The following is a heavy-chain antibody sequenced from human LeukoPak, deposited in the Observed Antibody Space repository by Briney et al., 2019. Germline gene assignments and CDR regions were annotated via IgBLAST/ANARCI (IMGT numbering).Heavy chain of an antibody. V-gene: IGHV1-69*04. Sequence: GASVKVSCKASGGTFSSYAISWVRQAPGQGLEWMGRIIPILGIANYAQKFQGRVTITADKSTSTAYMELSSLRSEDTAVYYCARAPLSGDDYYFDYWGQGTLVTVSS. CDR3: ARAPLSGDDYYFDY. CDR1: GGTFSSYA. CDR2: IIPILGIA. J-gene: IGHJ4*02. D-gene: IGHD3-10*01.